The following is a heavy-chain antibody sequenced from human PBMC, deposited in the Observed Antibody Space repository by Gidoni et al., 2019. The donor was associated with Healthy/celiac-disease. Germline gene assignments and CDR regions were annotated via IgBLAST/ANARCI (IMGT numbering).Heavy chain of an antibody. J-gene: IGHJ5*02. V-gene: IGHV3-21*01. Sequence: EVQLVEAGGGLVKPGGSLRLAGAASGFTFSSYSMNWDRQAPGKGLVSFSSISLSSIFIYYAASVKGRFTISRDNAKNSLYLQMNSLRAEDTAVYYCARGRSGFDPWGQGTLVTVSS. CDR2: ISLSSIFI. CDR1: GFTFSSYS. CDR3: ARGRSGFDP.